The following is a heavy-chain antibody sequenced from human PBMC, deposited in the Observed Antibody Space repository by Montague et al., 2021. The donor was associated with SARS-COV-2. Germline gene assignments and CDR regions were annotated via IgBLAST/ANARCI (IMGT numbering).Heavy chain of an antibody. CDR3: VRKNYYGSGSFSTFDY. CDR2: ISGSGGNT. J-gene: IGHJ4*02. CDR1: GYSFINYA. Sequence: SLRLSCAASGYSFINYAMGWVRQAPGKGLEWVSVISGSGGNTYFADSVRGRFTISGDNSKNTLYLQMNSLRAEDTAVYYCVRKNYYGSGSFSTFDYWGQGTLVTVSS. V-gene: IGHV3-23*01. D-gene: IGHD3-10*01.